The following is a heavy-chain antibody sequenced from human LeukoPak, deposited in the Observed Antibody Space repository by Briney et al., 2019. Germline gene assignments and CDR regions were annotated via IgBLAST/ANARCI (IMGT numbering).Heavy chain of an antibody. CDR1: GYTFTSYG. CDR3: ARGNYDFWSGHRY. Sequence: ASVKVSCKASGYTFTSYGISWVRQAPGQGLEWMGRIIPILGIANYAQKFQGRVTITADKSTSTAYMELSSLRSEDTAVYYCARGNYDFWSGHRYWGQGTLVTVSS. J-gene: IGHJ4*02. D-gene: IGHD3-3*01. CDR2: IIPILGIA. V-gene: IGHV1-69*04.